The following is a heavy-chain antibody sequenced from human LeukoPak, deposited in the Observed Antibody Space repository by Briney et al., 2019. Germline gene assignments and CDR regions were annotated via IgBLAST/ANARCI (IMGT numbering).Heavy chain of an antibody. D-gene: IGHD5-18*01. J-gene: IGHJ5*02. CDR1: GYTFTSYC. CDR3: ARAPWDTAMDT. CDR2: INPSGGST. Sequence: ASVKVSCKASGYTFTSYCMHWVRQAPGQGLEWMGIINPSGGSTSYAQKFQGRVTMTRDTSTSTVYMELSSLRSEDTAVYYCARAPWDTAMDTWGQGTLVTVSS. V-gene: IGHV1-46*01.